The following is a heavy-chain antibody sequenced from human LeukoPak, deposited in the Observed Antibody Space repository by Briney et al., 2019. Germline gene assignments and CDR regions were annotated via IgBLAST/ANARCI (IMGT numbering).Heavy chain of an antibody. J-gene: IGHJ4*02. CDR1: GYTFTSYA. Sequence: ASVKVSCKASGYTFTSYAMHWVRQAPGQRLEWMGWINAGNGNTKYSQKFQGRVTITRDTSASTAYMELSSLRSEDTAVYYCARSQWFGELLLENDYWGQGTLVTVSS. V-gene: IGHV1-3*01. D-gene: IGHD3-10*01. CDR2: INAGNGNT. CDR3: ARSQWFGELLLENDY.